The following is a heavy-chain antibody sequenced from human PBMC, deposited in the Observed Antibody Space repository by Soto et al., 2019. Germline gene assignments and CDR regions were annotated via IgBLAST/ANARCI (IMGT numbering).Heavy chain of an antibody. D-gene: IGHD6-19*01. V-gene: IGHV3-23*01. CDR2: ISGSGGST. J-gene: IGHJ4*02. CDR3: AKTVSSGWYRGGFDY. Sequence: EVQLLESGGGLVQPGGSLRLSCAASGVTFSSYTMSWVRQAPGKGLEWVSAISGSGGSTYDADSVKGRFTISRDNSKNTLYLQMNSLRAEDTAVYYCAKTVSSGWYRGGFDYWGQGTLVTVSS. CDR1: GVTFSSYT.